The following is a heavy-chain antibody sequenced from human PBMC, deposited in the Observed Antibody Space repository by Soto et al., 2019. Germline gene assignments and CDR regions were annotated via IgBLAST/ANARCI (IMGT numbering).Heavy chain of an antibody. CDR2: SRSKFNSYST. Sequence: AGSLRLSCAASGFTFSDHYMDWVRQAPGKGLEWVGRSRSKFNSYSTEYAASVKGRFTISRDDSKNSLYLHMDSLKTDDTAVYYCARAGTSYYDYFLEVWGKGTTVTVSS. D-gene: IGHD1-1*01. CDR1: GFTFSDHY. V-gene: IGHV3-72*01. CDR3: ARAGTSYYDYFLEV. J-gene: IGHJ6*03.